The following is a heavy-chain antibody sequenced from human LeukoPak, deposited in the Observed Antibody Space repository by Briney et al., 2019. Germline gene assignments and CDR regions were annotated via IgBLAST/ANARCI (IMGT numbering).Heavy chain of an antibody. CDR2: IRYDGSNK. J-gene: IGHJ4*02. CDR1: GFTFSSYG. CDR3: AKDNALASSSWYDDGVDHFDY. V-gene: IGHV3-30*02. Sequence: GGSLRLSCAASGFTFSSYGMHWVRQAPGKGLEWVAFIRYDGSNKYYADSVKGRFTISRDNSKNTLYLQMNSLRAEDTAVYYCAKDNALASSSWYDDGVDHFDYWGQGTLVTVSS. D-gene: IGHD6-13*01.